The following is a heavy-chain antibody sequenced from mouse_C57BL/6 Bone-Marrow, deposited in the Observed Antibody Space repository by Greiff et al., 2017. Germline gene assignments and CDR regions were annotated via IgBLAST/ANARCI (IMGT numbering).Heavy chain of an antibody. CDR2: ISYSGST. CDR3: ARSGSSYAMDY. V-gene: IGHV3-8*01. J-gene: IGHJ4*01. Sequence: EVMLVESGPGLAKPSQTLSLTCSVTGYSITSDYWNWIRKFPGNKLEYMGYISYSGSTSYHPSLKSRSSITRDTSKNQYYLQLKSVTTEDTATYYCARSGSSYAMDYWGQGTSGTVAS. CDR1: GYSITSDY. D-gene: IGHD1-1*01.